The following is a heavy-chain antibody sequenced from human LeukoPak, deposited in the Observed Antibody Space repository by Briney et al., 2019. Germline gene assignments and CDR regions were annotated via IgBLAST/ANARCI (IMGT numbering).Heavy chain of an antibody. CDR2: ISTSSGYK. CDR3: ARDGAVVPAALRSRPDYSYFYMDV. Sequence: GGSLRLSCAASGFSFNSYNMNWVRQAPGKGLEWLAFISTSSGYKSYADSVRGRFTISRDNAKNSLYLQMNNLRAEDTALYYCARDGAVVPAALRSRPDYSYFYMDVWGKGTTVTVSS. J-gene: IGHJ6*03. D-gene: IGHD2-2*01. CDR1: GFSFNSYN. V-gene: IGHV3-21*01.